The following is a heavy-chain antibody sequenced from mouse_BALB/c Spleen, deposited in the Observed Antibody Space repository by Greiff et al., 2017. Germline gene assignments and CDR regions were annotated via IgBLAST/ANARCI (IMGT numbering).Heavy chain of an antibody. V-gene: IGHV1-12*01. J-gene: IGHJ1*01. CDR3: ARGVYYGSSYRYCDV. D-gene: IGHD1-1*01. Sequence: QVQLQQPGAELVKPGASVKMSCKASGYTFTSYNMHWVKQTPGQGLEWIGAIYPGNGDTSYNQKFKGKATVTADKSSSTAYMQLSSLTSEDSAVYCCARGVYYGSSYRYCDVWGGGTTVTGAS. CDR2: IYPGNGDT. CDR1: GYTFTSYN.